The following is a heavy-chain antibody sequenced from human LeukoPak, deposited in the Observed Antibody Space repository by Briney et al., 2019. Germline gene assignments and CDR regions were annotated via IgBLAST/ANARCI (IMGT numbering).Heavy chain of an antibody. D-gene: IGHD3-22*01. V-gene: IGHV1-8*01. CDR3: ARAGLNYYDSSGYYGGADY. Sequence: ASVKVSFMASGYTFTSYDINWVRQPAGQGLEWMGWMNPNSGNTGYAQKFQGRVTMTRNTSISTAYMELSSLRSEDTAVYYCARAGLNYYDSSGYYGGADYWGQGTLVTVSS. CDR1: GYTFTSYD. CDR2: MNPNSGNT. J-gene: IGHJ4*02.